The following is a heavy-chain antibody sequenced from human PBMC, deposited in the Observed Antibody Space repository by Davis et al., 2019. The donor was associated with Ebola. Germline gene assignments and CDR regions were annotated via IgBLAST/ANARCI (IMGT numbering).Heavy chain of an antibody. D-gene: IGHD7-27*01. Sequence: GGSLRLSCAASGFTFSSYSMNWVRQAPGKGLEWVSYISSSSSTIYYADSVKGRFTISRDNAKNSLYLQMNSLRAEDTAVYYCARDGGHWDYYYGMDVWGQGTTVTVSS. CDR3: ARDGGHWDYYYGMDV. CDR2: ISSSSSTI. CDR1: GFTFSSYS. V-gene: IGHV3-48*04. J-gene: IGHJ6*02.